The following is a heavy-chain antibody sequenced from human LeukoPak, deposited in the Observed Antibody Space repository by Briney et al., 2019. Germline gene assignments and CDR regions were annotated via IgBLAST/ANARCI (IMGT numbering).Heavy chain of an antibody. J-gene: IGHJ6*02. V-gene: IGHV3-48*02. Sequence: GGSLRLSCTASGFTFRSYSMNWVRQAPGKGLEWVSYIGIISSTVYYADSVKGRFTISRDNAKNSLYLHLNSLRDEDTAVYYCARSQWLVKNYYYYGMDVWGQGTTVTVSS. D-gene: IGHD6-19*01. CDR2: IGIISSTV. CDR3: ARSQWLVKNYYYYGMDV. CDR1: GFTFRSYS.